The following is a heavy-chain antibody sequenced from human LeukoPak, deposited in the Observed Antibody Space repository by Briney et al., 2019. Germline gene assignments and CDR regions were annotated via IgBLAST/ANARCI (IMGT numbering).Heavy chain of an antibody. CDR1: GFTFSSYA. J-gene: IGHJ4*02. V-gene: IGHV3-23*01. Sequence: PGGSLRLSCAASGFTFSSYAMSWVRQAPGKGLEWVSAISGSGGSTYYADSVKSRFTISSDNSKNTLYLQMNSLRAEDTAVYYCAKDLNYFDSSGSDFSFDYWGQGTLVTVSS. CDR3: AKDLNYFDSSGSDFSFDY. D-gene: IGHD3-22*01. CDR2: ISGSGGST.